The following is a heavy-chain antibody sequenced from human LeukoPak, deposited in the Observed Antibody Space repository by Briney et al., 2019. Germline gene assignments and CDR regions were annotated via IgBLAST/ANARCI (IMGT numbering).Heavy chain of an antibody. CDR3: ARDQLLYYDSSGYQH. CDR1: GFTFSSYW. D-gene: IGHD3-22*01. CDR2: INSDGSST. Sequence: GGSLRLSCAASGFTFSSYWMHWVREAPGKGLVWVSRINSDGSSTSYADSVKGRFTISRDNAKNTLYLQMNSLRAEDTSVYYCARDQLLYYDSSGYQHWGQGTLVTVSS. V-gene: IGHV3-74*01. J-gene: IGHJ1*01.